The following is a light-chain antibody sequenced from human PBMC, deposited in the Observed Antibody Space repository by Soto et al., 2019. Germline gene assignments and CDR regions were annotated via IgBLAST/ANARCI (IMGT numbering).Light chain of an antibody. CDR3: QQRSNWPPALS. CDR1: QSVNNF. J-gene: IGKJ4*01. CDR2: DAS. Sequence: VVTQSPATLSLSPGDKATRSCRASQSVNNFLAWYQQKPGQTPRLLIYDASKRATGIPGRFSGSGSGTDFTLTTSSLEPEDFAVYYCQQRSNWPPALSFGGGTKVDIK. V-gene: IGKV3-11*01.